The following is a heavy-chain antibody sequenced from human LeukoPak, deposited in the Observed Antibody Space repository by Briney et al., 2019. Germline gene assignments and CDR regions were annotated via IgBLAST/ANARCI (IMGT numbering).Heavy chain of an antibody. J-gene: IGHJ4*02. CDR2: ISYDGSNK. CDR3: AIDYYDSSGYRDY. CDR1: GFTFSSYA. V-gene: IGHV3-30*04. Sequence: GGSLRLSCAASGFTFSSYAMHWVRQAPGKGLEWVAVISYDGSNKYYADSVKGRFTISRDNSKNTLYLQMNSLRAEDTAVYYCAIDYYDSSGYRDYWGQGTLVTVSS. D-gene: IGHD3-22*01.